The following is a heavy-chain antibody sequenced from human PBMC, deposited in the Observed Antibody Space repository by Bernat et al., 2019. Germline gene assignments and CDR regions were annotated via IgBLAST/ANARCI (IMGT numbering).Heavy chain of an antibody. CDR2: INSDGSYT. D-gene: IGHD3-16*02. CDR1: GCTFNTLW. V-gene: IGHV3-74*01. Sequence: EVQLVESGGGLVQPGGSLRLSCAASGCTFNTLWMYWVRQAPGKGLVWVSRINSDGSYTTYADSVKGRFTISRDNAKNTLYLQMNSLRAEDTAVYYCARGGVTFGGVIAQWGQGTLVTVSS. CDR3: ARGGVTFGGVIAQ. J-gene: IGHJ4*02.